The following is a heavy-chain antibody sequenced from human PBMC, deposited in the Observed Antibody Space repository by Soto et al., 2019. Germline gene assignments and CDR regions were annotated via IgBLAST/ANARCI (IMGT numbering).Heavy chain of an antibody. CDR1: CGSVSSDYYF. V-gene: IGHV4-61*01. Sequence: PSETLSFTCTVSCGSVSSDYYFWTWIRQSPERGLEWIGYISNTGSTNYNPSLKSRVTLSLVTSKNQFSLKLASVTAADTALYFCASVGHFGDYVSIWGQGTMVTVSS. D-gene: IGHD4-17*01. CDR3: ASVGHFGDYVSI. CDR2: ISNTGST. J-gene: IGHJ3*02.